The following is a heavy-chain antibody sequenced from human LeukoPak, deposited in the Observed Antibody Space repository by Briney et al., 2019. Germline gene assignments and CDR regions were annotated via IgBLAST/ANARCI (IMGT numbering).Heavy chain of an antibody. J-gene: IGHJ3*02. CDR3: ARDGGTTSNPSHVTFAI. D-gene: IGHD4-11*01. Sequence: PSETLSLTCTVSGGSISSGANYWSWIRQPPGRGLEWIGYISHSESAYYSPSLESRITISVDRSKNQFSLKLKSVTAADTAIYYCARDGGTTSNPSHVTFAIWGQGTMVAVSS. V-gene: IGHV4-30-2*01. CDR1: GGSISSGANY. CDR2: ISHSESA.